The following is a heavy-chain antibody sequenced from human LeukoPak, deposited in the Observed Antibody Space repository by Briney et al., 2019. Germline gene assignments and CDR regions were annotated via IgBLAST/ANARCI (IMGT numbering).Heavy chain of an antibody. V-gene: IGHV1-18*04. CDR3: ARDRDYYDSSGYYSDYYYYYGMDV. Sequence: ASVKVSCKASGYTFTGYYMHWVRQAPGQGLEWMGWISAYNGNTNYAQKLQGRVTMTTDTSTSTAYMELRSLRSDDTAVYYCARDRDYYDSSGYYSDYYYYYGMDVWGQGTTVTVSS. J-gene: IGHJ6*02. D-gene: IGHD3-22*01. CDR2: ISAYNGNT. CDR1: GYTFTGYY.